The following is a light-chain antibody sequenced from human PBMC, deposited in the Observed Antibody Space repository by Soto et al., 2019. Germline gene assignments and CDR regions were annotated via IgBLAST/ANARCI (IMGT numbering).Light chain of an antibody. V-gene: IGKV3-20*01. Sequence: EIVLTHSPGTLSLSPGERATLSCRASQSVSSSYLAWYQQKPGQAPRLLIYGASSRATGIPDRFSGSGSGTDFTLTISRLEPEDFAVYYCQQYGSSPRITFGQGTHWRL. J-gene: IGKJ5*01. CDR3: QQYGSSPRIT. CDR1: QSVSSSY. CDR2: GAS.